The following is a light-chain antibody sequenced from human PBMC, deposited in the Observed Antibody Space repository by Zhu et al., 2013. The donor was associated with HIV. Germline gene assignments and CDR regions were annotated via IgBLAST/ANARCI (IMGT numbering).Light chain of an antibody. Sequence: DIVLTQSPGTLSLSPGDTATLSCRASQSVSSSFLAWYQQKPGQAPRLLMYETSSRAVGIPARFSGSGSGTDFTLTISGLEPEDFAMYYCQQYGSSPLTFGG. CDR2: ETS. J-gene: IGKJ4*01. CDR1: QSVSSSF. CDR3: QQYGSSPLT. V-gene: IGKV3-20*01.